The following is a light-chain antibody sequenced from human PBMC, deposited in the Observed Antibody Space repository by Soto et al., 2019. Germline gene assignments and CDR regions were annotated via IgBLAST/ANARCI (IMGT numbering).Light chain of an antibody. CDR1: QSLVHSDGNTY. V-gene: IGKV2-24*01. J-gene: IGKJ4*02. Sequence: EIVMNQTPLSSAVTLGQPASISCRSSQSLVHSDGNTYFSWLHVGPGQSPRTLNYKVSNRLSRATDRITGSGTETDFTQKNSRVGADDVRTYYCKQNTQFPLTVGGGTDLEI. CDR2: KVS. CDR3: KQNTQFPLT.